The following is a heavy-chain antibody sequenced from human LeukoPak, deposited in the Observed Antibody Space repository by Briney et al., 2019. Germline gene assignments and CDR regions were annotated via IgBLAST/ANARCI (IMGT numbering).Heavy chain of an antibody. CDR3: ARGNWNYAFIDY. CDR1: GGSISSSSYY. J-gene: IGHJ4*02. Sequence: SETLSLTCTVSGGSISSSSYYWGWIRQPPGKGLEWIGSIYYSGSTYYNPSLKSRVTISVDTSKNQFSLKLSSVTAADTAVYYCARGNWNYAFIDYWGQGTLVTVSS. CDR2: IYYSGST. D-gene: IGHD1-7*01. V-gene: IGHV4-39*01.